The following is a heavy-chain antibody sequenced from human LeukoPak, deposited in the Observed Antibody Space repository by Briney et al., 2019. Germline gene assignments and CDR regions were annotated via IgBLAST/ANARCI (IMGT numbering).Heavy chain of an antibody. CDR1: GGASSGYY. Sequence: PSETLSLTCALYGGASSGYYWTRIRQPPGKGLEWIGEINHSGSTNYNPSLKSRVTISVDTSKNQFSLKLRSVTAADTAVYYCARGRPPGIWGQGTLVTVSS. V-gene: IGHV4-34*01. J-gene: IGHJ4*02. CDR3: ARGRPPGI. CDR2: INHSGST.